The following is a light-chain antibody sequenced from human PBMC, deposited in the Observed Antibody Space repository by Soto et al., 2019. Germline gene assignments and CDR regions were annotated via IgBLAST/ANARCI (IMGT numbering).Light chain of an antibody. CDR1: QGLVYSDGNTF. CDR3: VQGTHWPWT. J-gene: IGKJ1*01. Sequence: DVVMTHSPLSLSVTLGQPASISCRSTQGLVYSDGNTFLNWFHQRPGQSPRRLIYQVSNRDSGVTDRFSGSGSGTDFTLTISRVEAEDVGIYYCVQGTHWPWTFGQGTKVEIQ. V-gene: IGKV2-30*01. CDR2: QVS.